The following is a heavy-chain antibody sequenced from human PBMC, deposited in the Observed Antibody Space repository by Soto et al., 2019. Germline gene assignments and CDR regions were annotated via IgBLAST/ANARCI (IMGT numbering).Heavy chain of an antibody. V-gene: IGHV3-48*01. CDR3: ARDLQLWPRGSPPNDV. J-gene: IGHJ6*02. CDR1: GFTFSIYS. D-gene: IGHD5-18*01. Sequence: GSLRLSCAASGFTFSIYSMNWVRQAPGKGLEWVSYISSSSSTIYYADSVKGRFTISRDNAKNSLYLQMNSLRAEDTAVYYCARDLQLWPRGSPPNDVWGQGTTVTVSS. CDR2: ISSSSSTI.